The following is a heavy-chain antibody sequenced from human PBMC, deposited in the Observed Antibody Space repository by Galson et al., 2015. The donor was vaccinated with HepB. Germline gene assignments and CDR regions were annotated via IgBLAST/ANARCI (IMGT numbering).Heavy chain of an antibody. J-gene: IGHJ4*02. D-gene: IGHD6-13*01. CDR1: GYTLTELS. CDR3: ATDQAAAGNFDY. V-gene: IGHV1-24*01. Sequence: SVKVSCKVSGYTLTELSMHWVRQAPGKGLEWMGGFDPEDGETIYAQKFQGRVTMTEDTSTDTAYMELSSLRSEDTAVYYCATDQAAAGNFDYWGQGTLVTVSS. CDR2: FDPEDGET.